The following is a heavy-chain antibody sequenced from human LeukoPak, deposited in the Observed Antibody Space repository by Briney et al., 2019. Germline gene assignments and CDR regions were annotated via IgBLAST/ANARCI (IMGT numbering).Heavy chain of an antibody. Sequence: GGSLRLSCAASGFTFSDFYMSWIRQAPGQGLEWVSYISSSGSTIYYADSVKGRFTISRDDAKNSLYLQMNSLRAEDTAVYYCARGPFWSGYYDDWGQGTLVTVSS. CDR2: ISSSGSTI. CDR3: ARGPFWSGYYDD. V-gene: IGHV3-11*01. D-gene: IGHD3-3*01. CDR1: GFTFSDFY. J-gene: IGHJ4*02.